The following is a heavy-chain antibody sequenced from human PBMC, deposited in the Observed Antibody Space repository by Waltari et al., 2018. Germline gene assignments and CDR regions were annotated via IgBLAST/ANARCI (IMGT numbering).Heavy chain of an antibody. V-gene: IGHV4-34*01. D-gene: IGHD3-22*01. J-gene: IGHJ4*02. CDR3: ARGKNYYDSSGHLRRYFDY. CDR1: GGSFSGYY. CDR2: INHSGST. Sequence: QVQLQQWGAGLLKPSETLSLTCAVYGGSFSGYYWSWIRQPPGTGLEWIGEINHSGSTNYNPSLKSRVTISVDTSKNQFSLKLSSVTAADTAVYYCARGKNYYDSSGHLRRYFDYWGQGTLVTVSS.